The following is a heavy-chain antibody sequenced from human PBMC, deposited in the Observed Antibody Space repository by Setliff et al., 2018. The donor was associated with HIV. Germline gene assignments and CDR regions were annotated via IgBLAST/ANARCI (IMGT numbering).Heavy chain of an antibody. J-gene: IGHJ5*02. Sequence: GGSLRLSCAASGFTFSNAWMYWVRQAPGKGLEWVGHIKSKTDGGTTDYAAPVKGRITISRDDSKDTLYLQMKSLKTEDTAVYYCTKGVKWLAPWGQGTPVTVSS. V-gene: IGHV3-15*01. CDR1: GFTFSNAW. CDR3: TKGVKWLAP. D-gene: IGHD2-21*01. CDR2: IKSKTDGGTT.